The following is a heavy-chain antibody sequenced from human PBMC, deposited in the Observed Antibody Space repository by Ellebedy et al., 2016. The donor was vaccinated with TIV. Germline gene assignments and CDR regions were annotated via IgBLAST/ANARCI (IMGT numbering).Heavy chain of an antibody. J-gene: IGHJ3*02. V-gene: IGHV3-30*03. D-gene: IGHD4-17*01. CDR3: AREDGDYPVDAFDI. CDR2: VSYDGNKK. CDR1: GFTFGGFG. Sequence: GGSLRLXXVGSGFTFGGFGIHWVRQAPGKGLEWVGVVSYDGNKKHYSDSVKGRFSISRDNSKNTLHLNMNNLRNEDTAVYYCAREDGDYPVDAFDIWGQGTLVTVSS.